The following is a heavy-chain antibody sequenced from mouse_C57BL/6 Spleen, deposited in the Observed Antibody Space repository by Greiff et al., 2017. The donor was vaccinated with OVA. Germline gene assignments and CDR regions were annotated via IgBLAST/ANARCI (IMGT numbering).Heavy chain of an antibody. V-gene: IGHV5-12*01. CDR1: GFTFSDYY. Sequence: EVKLMESGGGLVQPGGSLKLSCAASGFTFSDYYMYWVRQTPEKRLEWVAYISNGGGSTYYPDTVKGRFTISRDNAKNTLYLQMSRLKSEDTAMYYCARQKPYYYAMDYWGQGTSVTVSS. CDR2: ISNGGGST. CDR3: ARQKPYYYAMDY. J-gene: IGHJ4*01.